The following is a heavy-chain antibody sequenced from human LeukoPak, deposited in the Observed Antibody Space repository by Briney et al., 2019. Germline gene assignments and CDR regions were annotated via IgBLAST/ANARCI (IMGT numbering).Heavy chain of an antibody. Sequence: SETLSLTSTVSGGSVSSGSYYWSWVRQPPGKGLKWIGYIYYTGNTNYNPSLKSRVTISVDTSKNHFSLKLNSVTAAATPVYYCVRHPRGGPYSDYWGQGTLVTLPS. D-gene: IGHD3-16*01. CDR1: GGSVSSGSYY. CDR3: VRHPRGGPYSDY. V-gene: IGHV4-61*03. J-gene: IGHJ4*02. CDR2: IYYTGNT.